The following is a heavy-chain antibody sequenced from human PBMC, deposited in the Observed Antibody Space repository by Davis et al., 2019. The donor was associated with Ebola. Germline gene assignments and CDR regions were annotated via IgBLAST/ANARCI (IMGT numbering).Heavy chain of an antibody. CDR2: ISAYNGYT. CDR3: AKDAVVVVAATRFDY. Sequence: AASVKVSCKASGYTFTSYGISWLRQAPGQGLEGMGWISAYNGYTNYAQKVQGRVTMTTDTSTSTAYIELRGLRSDDTAVYYCAKDAVVVVAATRFDYWGQGTLVTVSS. CDR1: GYTFTSYG. J-gene: IGHJ4*02. V-gene: IGHV1-18*04. D-gene: IGHD2-15*01.